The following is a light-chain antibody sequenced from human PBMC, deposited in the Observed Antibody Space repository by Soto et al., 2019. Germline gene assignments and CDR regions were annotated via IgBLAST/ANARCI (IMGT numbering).Light chain of an antibody. V-gene: IGLV1-40*01. Sequence: QAVVTQPPSVSGAPGQRVTISCTGSSSNIGAGYDVHWYQQLPGTAPKLLIYDNINRPSGVPDRFSCSKSGTSASLAITGLQAEDEADYYCQSYYSSLSGVLFGGGTKLTVL. J-gene: IGLJ2*01. CDR1: SSNIGAGYD. CDR3: QSYYSSLSGVL. CDR2: DNI.